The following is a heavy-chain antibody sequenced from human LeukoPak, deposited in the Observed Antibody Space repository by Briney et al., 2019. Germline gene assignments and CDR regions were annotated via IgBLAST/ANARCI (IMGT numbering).Heavy chain of an antibody. J-gene: IGHJ4*02. CDR1: GGSISSYY. Sequence: ASETLSLTCTVSGGSISSYYWSWIRQPPGKGLEWIGYIYYSGSTNYNPSLKSRVTISVDTSKNQFSLKLSSVTAADTAVYYCARGGIARLPYLDYWGQGTLVTVPS. CDR2: IYYSGST. CDR3: ARGGIARLPYLDY. V-gene: IGHV4-59*01. D-gene: IGHD5-18*01.